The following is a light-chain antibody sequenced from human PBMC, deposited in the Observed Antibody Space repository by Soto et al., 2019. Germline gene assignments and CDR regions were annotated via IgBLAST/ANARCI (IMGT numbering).Light chain of an antibody. CDR1: QSVNSFY. CDR3: KYYGSSLMYA. Sequence: EIVLTQSPGTLSSSPGERATLSCRASQSVNSFYLAWYQQQPGQAPRLLIYRASSRATGRPVRFSGSGSGTDFTLTISRLEPEDFAVYYCKYYGSSLMYAFGQGTKLEI. V-gene: IGKV3-20*01. J-gene: IGKJ2*01. CDR2: RAS.